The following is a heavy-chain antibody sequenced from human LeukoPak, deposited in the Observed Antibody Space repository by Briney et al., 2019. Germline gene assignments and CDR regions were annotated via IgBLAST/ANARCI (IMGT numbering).Heavy chain of an antibody. D-gene: IGHD3-10*01. J-gene: IGHJ4*02. CDR2: IRYDGSNK. V-gene: IGHV3-30*02. CDR1: GFTFSSYG. CDR3: ARVGYGSGSYELDY. Sequence: GGSLRLSCAASGFTFSSYGMHWVRQAPGKGLEWVAFIRYDGSNKYYADSVKGRFTISRDNAKNSLYLQMNSLRAEDTAVYYCARVGYGSGSYELDYWGQGTLVTVSS.